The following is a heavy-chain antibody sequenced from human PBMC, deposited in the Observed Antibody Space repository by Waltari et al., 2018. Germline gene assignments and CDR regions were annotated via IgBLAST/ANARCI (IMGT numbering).Heavy chain of an antibody. J-gene: IGHJ3*02. CDR2: INPNSGCT. V-gene: IGHV1-2*06. CDR1: GYTFTGYY. D-gene: IGHD3-22*01. Sequence: QVQLVQSGAEVKKPGASVKVSCKASGYTFTGYYMHWVRQAPGQGLEWMGRINPNSGCTNYAQKVQGRVTMTRDTSISTAYMELSRLRSDDTAVYYCARFWGRRGVVVSAFDIWGQGTMVTVSS. CDR3: ARFWGRRGVVVSAFDI.